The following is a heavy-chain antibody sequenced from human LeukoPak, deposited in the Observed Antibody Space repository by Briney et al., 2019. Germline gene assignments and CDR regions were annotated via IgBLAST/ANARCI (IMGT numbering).Heavy chain of an antibody. V-gene: IGHV3-66*02. CDR3: ARDNGSGKYYFDY. CDR1: GFTVSSNY. CDR2: IYSGGST. Sequence: PGGSLRLSXAASGFTVSSNYMSWVRQAPGKGLEWVSVIYSGGSTYYADSVKGRFTISRDNSKNTLYLQMNSLRAEDTAVYYCARDNGSGKYYFDYWGQGTLVTVSS. J-gene: IGHJ4*02. D-gene: IGHD3-10*01.